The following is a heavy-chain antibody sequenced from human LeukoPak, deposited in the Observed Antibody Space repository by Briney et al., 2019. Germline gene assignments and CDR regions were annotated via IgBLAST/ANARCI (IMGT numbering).Heavy chain of an antibody. Sequence: PSETLSLTCAVYGGSYSGYYWSWIRQPPGKGLEWIGEINHSGSTNYNPSLKSRVTISADTSKNQFSLKLSSVTAADTAVYYCARAARHFWSGYYTGANWFDPWGQGTLVTVSS. D-gene: IGHD3-3*02. CDR3: ARAARHFWSGYYTGANWFDP. CDR1: GGSYSGYY. V-gene: IGHV4-34*01. CDR2: INHSGST. J-gene: IGHJ5*02.